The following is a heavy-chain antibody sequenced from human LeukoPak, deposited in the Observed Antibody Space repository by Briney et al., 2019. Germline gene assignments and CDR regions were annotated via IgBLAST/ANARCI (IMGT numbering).Heavy chain of an antibody. V-gene: IGHV1-69*05. CDR2: IIPIFGTA. CDR1: GGTFSSYA. Sequence: ASVKVSCKASGGTFSSYANSWVRQAPGQGLEWMGGIIPIFGTANYAQKFQGRVTITTDESTSTAYMELSSLRSEDTAVYYCAALGYYDSSGYWPDAFDIWGQGTMVTVSS. D-gene: IGHD3-22*01. CDR3: AALGYYDSSGYWPDAFDI. J-gene: IGHJ3*02.